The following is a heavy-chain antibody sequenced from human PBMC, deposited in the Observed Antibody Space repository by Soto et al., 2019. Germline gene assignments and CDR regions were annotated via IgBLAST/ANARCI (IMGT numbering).Heavy chain of an antibody. CDR2: IYSGGST. CDR1: GFTVSSNY. D-gene: IGHD6-19*01. CDR3: ARVPYSSGWYGFDY. J-gene: IGHJ4*02. Sequence: GGSLRLSCAASGFTVSSNYMSWVRQAPGKGLEWVSVIYSGGSTYYADSVKGRFTISRDNSKNTLYLQMNSLRAEATAVYYCARVPYSSGWYGFDYWGQGTLVTVSS. V-gene: IGHV3-53*01.